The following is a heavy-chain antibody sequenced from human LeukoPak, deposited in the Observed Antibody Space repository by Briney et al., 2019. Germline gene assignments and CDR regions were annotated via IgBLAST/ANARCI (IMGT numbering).Heavy chain of an antibody. J-gene: IGHJ4*02. CDR3: ARVEVVTATLGYYFDY. CDR1: GGSFSGYY. CDR2: INHSGST. Sequence: ASETLSLTCAVYGGSFSGYYWSWIRQPPGKGLEWIGEINHSGSTNYNPSLKSRVIISVDTSKNQFSLKLSSVTAADTAVYYCARVEVVTATLGYYFDYWGQGTLVTVSS. D-gene: IGHD2-21*02. V-gene: IGHV4-34*01.